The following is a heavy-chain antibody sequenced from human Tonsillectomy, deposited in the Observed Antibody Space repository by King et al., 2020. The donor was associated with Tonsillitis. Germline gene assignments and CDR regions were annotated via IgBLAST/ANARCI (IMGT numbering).Heavy chain of an antibody. CDR2: IKQDGSEK. Sequence: VQLVESGGGLVQPGGSLRLSCAASGFTFSSYWMSWVLQAPGKGLEWVANIKQDGSEKYYVESVKGRFTISRDNAKNSLYLQMNSLRAEDTAVYYCASGIPSSDLGAFDIWGQGTMVTVSS. CDR3: ASGIPSSDLGAFDI. J-gene: IGHJ3*02. V-gene: IGHV3-7*01. CDR1: GFTFSSYW. D-gene: IGHD6-6*01.